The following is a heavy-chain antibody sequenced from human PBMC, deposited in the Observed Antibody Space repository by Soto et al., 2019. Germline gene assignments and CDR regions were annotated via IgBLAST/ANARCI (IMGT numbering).Heavy chain of an antibody. CDR3: ATDLLLTTITTVGD. CDR1: GFIFSTYG. CDR2: ISYDGNNK. V-gene: IGHV3-30*03. Sequence: VQLVESGGGVVQPGRSLRLSCAASGFIFSTYGMHWVRQAPGKGLEWLSVISYDGNNKYYADSVKGRFTISRDNSKNTLWLQMDSLITEDTAVYYCATDLLLTTITTVGDWGQGTLVTVSS. D-gene: IGHD4-17*01. J-gene: IGHJ4*02.